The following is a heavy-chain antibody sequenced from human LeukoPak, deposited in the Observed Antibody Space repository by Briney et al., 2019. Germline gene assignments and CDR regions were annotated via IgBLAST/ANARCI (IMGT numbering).Heavy chain of an antibody. V-gene: IGHV4-38-2*02. CDR3: ARGLGVDY. CDR2: IYHNGST. Sequence: SETLSLTCSVSGYSITSGYYRGWIRQPPGKGLEWIGTIYHNGSTSYNPSLKSRVTISVDTSKNQFSLKLSSVTAADTAVYYCARGLGVDYWGQGTLVTVSS. CDR1: GYSITSGYY. J-gene: IGHJ4*02. D-gene: IGHD3-16*01.